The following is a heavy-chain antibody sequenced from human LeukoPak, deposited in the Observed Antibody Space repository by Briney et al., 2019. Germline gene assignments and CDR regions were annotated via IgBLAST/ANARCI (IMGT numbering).Heavy chain of an antibody. Sequence: PGGSLRLSCAASGFTFSNCAMHWVRQAPGKGLEWVAVISYDGRNKYYADSVKGRFTISRDNSKNTLYLQMNSLRDEDTAVYYCAKGLEAYCGGDCYSGRLDYWAREPWSPSPQ. V-gene: IGHV3-30*04. J-gene: IGHJ4*02. CDR2: ISYDGRNK. CDR1: GFTFSNCA. CDR3: AKGLEAYCGGDCYSGRLDY. D-gene: IGHD2-21*02.